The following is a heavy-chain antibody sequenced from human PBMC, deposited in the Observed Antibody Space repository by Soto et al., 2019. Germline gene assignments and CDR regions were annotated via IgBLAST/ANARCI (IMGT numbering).Heavy chain of an antibody. Sequence: EVLLVEAGGGLVQPGGSRRLSCAASGFTFNTYWMTWVRQAPGKGLEWVASINKDGTVKDYVQSLRDRFTISRDDIKNSLYLQMNNVSAEDTAVYYCEGSTGWMFDNWGQGTLVTASS. CDR3: EGSTGWMFDN. J-gene: IGHJ4*02. CDR2: INKDGTVK. V-gene: IGHV3-7*03. D-gene: IGHD6-19*01. CDR1: GFTFNTYW.